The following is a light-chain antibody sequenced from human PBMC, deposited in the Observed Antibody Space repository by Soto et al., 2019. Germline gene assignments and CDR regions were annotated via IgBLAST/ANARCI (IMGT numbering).Light chain of an antibody. V-gene: IGKV1-5*01. CDR3: KQYNSYSQT. CDR2: DAS. Sequence: DLQMTQSPSTMCASVGARVTITCRASQSISSWLAWYQQKPGKAPKLLIYDASSLESGVPSRFSGSGSGTEFTLTISSLQPDEFATYYCKQYNSYSQTVGGGNKVAIK. CDR1: QSISSW. J-gene: IGKJ4*02.